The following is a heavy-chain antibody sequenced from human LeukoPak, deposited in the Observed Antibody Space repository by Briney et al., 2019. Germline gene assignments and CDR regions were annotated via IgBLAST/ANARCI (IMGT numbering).Heavy chain of an antibody. CDR1: GGSISSGGYY. Sequence: SETLSLTCTVTGGSISSGGYYWSWIRQHPGKGLEWIGYIYYSGSTYYNPSLKSRVTISVDTSMNQFSLKLSSVTAADTAVYYCARGEGDSSYDAFDIWGQGTMVTVSS. CDR2: IYYSGST. J-gene: IGHJ3*02. CDR3: ARGEGDSSYDAFDI. V-gene: IGHV4-31*03. D-gene: IGHD6-6*01.